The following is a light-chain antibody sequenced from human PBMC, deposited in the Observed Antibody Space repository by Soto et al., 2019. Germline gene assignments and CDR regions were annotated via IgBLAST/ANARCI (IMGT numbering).Light chain of an antibody. CDR1: QSVSNY. J-gene: IGKJ5*01. CDR2: AAS. Sequence: EIVVTQCPSTLSLSPGERVTLSCRASQSVSNYLAWYQQKPGQAPRLLVSAASKRATGIPARFSGSGSGTAFTLPISSLQHPDFGAFYCHQRFDLSPLTFGQGTRVEIK. V-gene: IGKV3-11*01. CDR3: HQRFDLSPLT.